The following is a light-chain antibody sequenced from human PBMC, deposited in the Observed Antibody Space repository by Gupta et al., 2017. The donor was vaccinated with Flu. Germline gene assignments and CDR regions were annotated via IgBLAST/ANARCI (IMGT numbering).Light chain of an antibody. CDR1: QGISSW. Sequence: DVQMTQSPSSVSASVGDRVTMTCRASQGISSWLAWYQQKPGKAPKLLIYGAFNLQSGVPSRFSGSGSGTDFTLTISSLQPEDFAIYYCQQAHSFPYTFGQGTKVEMK. J-gene: IGKJ2*01. CDR3: QQAHSFPYT. V-gene: IGKV1-12*01. CDR2: GAF.